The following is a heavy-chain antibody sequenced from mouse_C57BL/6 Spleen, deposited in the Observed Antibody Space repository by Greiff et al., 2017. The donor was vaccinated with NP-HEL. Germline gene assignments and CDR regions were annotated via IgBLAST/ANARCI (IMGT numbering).Heavy chain of an antibody. CDR2: IYPGSGST. CDR3: ARDHYGSSYPYYFDY. CDR1: GYTFTSYW. Sequence: QVHVKQPGAELVKPGASVKMSCKASGYTFTSYWITWVKQRPGQGLEWIGDIYPGSGSTNYNEKFKSKATLTVDTSSSTAYMQLSSLTSEDSAVYYCARDHYGSSYPYYFDYWGQGTTLTVSS. J-gene: IGHJ2*01. V-gene: IGHV1-55*01. D-gene: IGHD1-1*01.